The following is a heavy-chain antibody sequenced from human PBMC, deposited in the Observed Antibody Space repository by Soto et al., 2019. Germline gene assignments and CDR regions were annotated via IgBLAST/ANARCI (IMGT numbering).Heavy chain of an antibody. V-gene: IGHV3-30*18. J-gene: IGHJ6*02. Sequence: HPGGSLRLSCAASGFTFSSYGMHWVRQAPGKGLEWVAVISYDGSNKYYADSVKGRFTISRDNSKNTLYLQMNSLRAEDTAVYYCAKDRIAAAGISTGYGMDVWGQGTTVTVSS. D-gene: IGHD6-13*01. CDR1: GFTFSSYG. CDR3: AKDRIAAAGISTGYGMDV. CDR2: ISYDGSNK.